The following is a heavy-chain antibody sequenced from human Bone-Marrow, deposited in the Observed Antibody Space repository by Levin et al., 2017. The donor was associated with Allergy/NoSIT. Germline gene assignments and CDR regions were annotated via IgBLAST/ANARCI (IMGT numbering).Heavy chain of an antibody. CDR1: GSSISSGYY. V-gene: IGHV4-38-2*02. CDR2: ISHSGST. D-gene: IGHD1-26*01. J-gene: IGHJ4*02. CDR3: AREFRSGDPFDS. Sequence: SETLSLTCAVSGSSISSGYYWGWIRQPPGKGLDWIATISHSGSTFYSPSLKSRATISVDTSKNQFSLELSSVTAADTAVYYCAREFRSGDPFDSWGQGTLVTVSS.